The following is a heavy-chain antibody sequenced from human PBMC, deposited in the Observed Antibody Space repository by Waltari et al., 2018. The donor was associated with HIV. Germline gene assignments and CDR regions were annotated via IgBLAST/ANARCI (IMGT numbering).Heavy chain of an antibody. V-gene: IGHV5-51*01. D-gene: IGHD3-10*01. CDR1: GYSFTGYW. CDR2: NERGYSPT. CDR3: ARPRFRDADPDFDY. J-gene: IGHJ4*02. Sequence: EVQLVQSGAEVKKPGECLKIPCKGYGYSFTGYWIGSVRQMSGKGLEWMGRNERGYSPTRDSPTVKGQVTIAAKKCISTAYLKGSRQRGWDTSMYYCARPRFRDADPDFDYCRQRTLVTVAS.